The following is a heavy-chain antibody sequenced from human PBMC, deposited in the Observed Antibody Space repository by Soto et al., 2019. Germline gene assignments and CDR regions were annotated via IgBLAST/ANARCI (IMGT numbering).Heavy chain of an antibody. V-gene: IGHV2-5*02. J-gene: IGHJ3*01. CDR1: GFSFSADGVG. CDR2: IYWDDDT. Sequence: HITLKESGPTLVKPTQTLTLTCIFSGFSFSADGVGVGWIRQPPGKTLEWLALIYWDDDTRYRPSLKSRLTITKDSSKNRVVLTMTNMDPLDKATYYCAHAFGGTSWPNDAFDVWGQGTVVTVSS. CDR3: AHAFGGTSWPNDAFDV. D-gene: IGHD3-16*01.